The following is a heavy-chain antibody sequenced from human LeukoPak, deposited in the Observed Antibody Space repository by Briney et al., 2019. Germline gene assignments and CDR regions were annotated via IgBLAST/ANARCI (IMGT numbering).Heavy chain of an antibody. CDR3: AKDWTTYGSGSSNRPFDY. V-gene: IGHV3-23*01. Sequence: GGSLRLSCAASGFTFSSYAMSWVRQAPGKGLEWVSAISGSGGSTYYADSVKGRFTISRDNSKNTLYPQMNSLRAEDTAVYYCAKDWTTYGSGSSNRPFDYWGQGTLVTVSS. CDR1: GFTFSSYA. CDR2: ISGSGGST. D-gene: IGHD3-10*01. J-gene: IGHJ4*02.